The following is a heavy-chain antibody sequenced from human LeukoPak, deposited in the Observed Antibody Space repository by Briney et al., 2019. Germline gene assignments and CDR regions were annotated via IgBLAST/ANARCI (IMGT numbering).Heavy chain of an antibody. CDR2: IRYDGCNK. CDR1: GFTFSSYG. Sequence: PGGSLRLSCAASGFTFSSYGMHWVRQAPGKGLEWVAFIRYDGCNKYYADSVKGRFTISRDNSKNTLYLQMNSLRAEDTAVYYCAKEGITLVRGVMDYWGQGTLVTVSS. D-gene: IGHD3-10*01. CDR3: AKEGITLVRGVMDY. J-gene: IGHJ4*02. V-gene: IGHV3-30*02.